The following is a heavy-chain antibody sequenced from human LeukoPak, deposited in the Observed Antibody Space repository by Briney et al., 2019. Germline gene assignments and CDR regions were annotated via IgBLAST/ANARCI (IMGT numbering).Heavy chain of an antibody. V-gene: IGHV4-4*07. Sequence: PSETLSLTCTVFGGSISSYYWSWIRQPAGKGLEWIGRIYTSGSTNYNPSLKSRVTMSVDTSKNQFSLKLSSVTAADTAVYYCARESPGYSSGWYWFDYWGQGTLVTVSS. CDR1: GGSISSYY. J-gene: IGHJ4*02. D-gene: IGHD6-19*01. CDR3: ARESPGYSSGWYWFDY. CDR2: IYTSGST.